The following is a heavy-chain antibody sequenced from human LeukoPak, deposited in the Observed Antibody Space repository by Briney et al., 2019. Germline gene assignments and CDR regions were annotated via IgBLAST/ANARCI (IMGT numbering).Heavy chain of an antibody. V-gene: IGHV3-30*02. CDR2: IHYDGSNK. D-gene: IGHD1-1*01. Sequence: PGGSLRLSCTASGFTFSTYGMHWVRQAPGKGLEWVAFIHYDGSNKYYADSVKGRFTISRDNSKNTLYLQMDSLRGEDTAVYYCAKGLKTTVGPYMGYHYYMDVWGKGTTATVSS. CDR1: GFTFSTYG. J-gene: IGHJ6*03. CDR3: AKGLKTTVGPYMGYHYYMDV.